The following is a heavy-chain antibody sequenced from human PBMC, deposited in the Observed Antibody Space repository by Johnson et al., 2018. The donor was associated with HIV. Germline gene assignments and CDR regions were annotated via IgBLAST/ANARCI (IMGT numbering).Heavy chain of an antibody. Sequence: VQLVESGGGLVQPGGSLRLSCAASGFTFSSYDMHWVRQATGKGLEWVSAIGTAGDTYYPGSVKGRFTISRDNAKNSLYLQMNSLRAEDTALYYCAKDIQSHVNWNYADDAFDIWGQGTMVTVSS. J-gene: IGHJ3*02. CDR2: IGTAGDT. V-gene: IGHV3-13*01. CDR1: GFTFSSYD. CDR3: AKDIQSHVNWNYADDAFDI. D-gene: IGHD1-7*01.